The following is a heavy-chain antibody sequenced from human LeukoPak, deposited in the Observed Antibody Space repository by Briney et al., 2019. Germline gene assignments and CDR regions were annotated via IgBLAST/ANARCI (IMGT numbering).Heavy chain of an antibody. CDR2: INPSGGST. CDR1: GYIFSDYY. V-gene: IGHV1-46*01. Sequence: ASVKVSCKASGYIFSDYYMHWVRQAPGQGLEWMGIINPSGGSTSYAQKFQGRVTMTRDTSTSTVYMELSGLRSEDTAVYYCARDLFPEDIVVVPAAKRNWFDPWGQGTLVTVSS. J-gene: IGHJ5*02. D-gene: IGHD2-2*01. CDR3: ARDLFPEDIVVVPAAKRNWFDP.